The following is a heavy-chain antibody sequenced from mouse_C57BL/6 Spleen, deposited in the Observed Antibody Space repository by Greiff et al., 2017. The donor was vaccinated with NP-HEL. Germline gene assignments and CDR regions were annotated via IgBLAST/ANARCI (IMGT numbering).Heavy chain of an antibody. J-gene: IGHJ2*01. CDR1: GYTFTSYW. CDR2: IDPSDSYT. V-gene: IGHV1-69*01. D-gene: IGHD1-1*01. Sequence: QVQLQQPGAELVMPGASVKLSCKASGYTFTSYWMHWVKQRPGQGLEWIGEIDPSDSYTNYNQKFKGKSTLTVDKSSSTAYMQLSSQTSEDSAVYYCARGGSRRGYFDYWGQGTTLTVSS. CDR3: ARGGSRRGYFDY.